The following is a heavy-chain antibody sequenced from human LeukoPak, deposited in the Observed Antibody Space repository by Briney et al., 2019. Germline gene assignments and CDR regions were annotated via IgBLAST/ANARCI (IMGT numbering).Heavy chain of an antibody. CDR1: GGSISSNY. Sequence: PSETLSLTCTVAGGSISSNYWSWIRQPAGNGLEWIGRIYTVGSTNYNPSLKGRVTISVDKSKNQFSLKLSSVTAADTAVYYCAREGVAAAGTRTWFDPWGQGTLVTVSS. D-gene: IGHD6-13*01. CDR2: IYTVGST. J-gene: IGHJ5*02. CDR3: AREGVAAAGTRTWFDP. V-gene: IGHV4-4*07.